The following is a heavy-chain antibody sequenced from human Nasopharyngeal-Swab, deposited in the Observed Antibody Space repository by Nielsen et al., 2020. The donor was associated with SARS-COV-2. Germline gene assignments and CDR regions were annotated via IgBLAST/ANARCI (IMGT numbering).Heavy chain of an antibody. V-gene: IGHV3-9*01. D-gene: IGHD6-13*01. J-gene: IGHJ6*02. Sequence: GGSLRLSCAASGFTFDDYAMHWVRQAPGKGLEWVSGISWNSGSIGYADSVKGRFTISRDNAKNSLYLQMNSLRAEDTALYYCATAAIVADVRDYYYYGMDVWGQGTTVTVSS. CDR3: ATAAIVADVRDYYYYGMDV. CDR2: ISWNSGSI. CDR1: GFTFDDYA.